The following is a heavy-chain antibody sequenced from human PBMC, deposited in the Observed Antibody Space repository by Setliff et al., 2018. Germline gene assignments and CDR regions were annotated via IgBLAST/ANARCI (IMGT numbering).Heavy chain of an antibody. D-gene: IGHD2-2*01. J-gene: IGHJ6*03. V-gene: IGHV3-48*01. Sequence: GSLRLSCAASGFTFSSYSMNWVRQAPGKGLEWVSSISSSSSTIYYADSVKGRFTISRDNAKNSLYLQMKSLRAEDTAVYYCARDGCSSTSCYGCPCYYYYMDVWGKGTTVTVSS. CDR3: ARDGCSSTSCYGCPCYYYYMDV. CDR1: GFTFSSYS. CDR2: ISSSSSTI.